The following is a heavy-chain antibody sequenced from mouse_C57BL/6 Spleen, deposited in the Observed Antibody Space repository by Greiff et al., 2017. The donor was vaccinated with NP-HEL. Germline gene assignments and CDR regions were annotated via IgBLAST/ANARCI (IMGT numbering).Heavy chain of an antibody. Sequence: EVKLVESGGGLVQPKGSLKLSCAASGFSFTTYAMNWVRQAPGKGLEWVARIRSKSNNYATYYADSVKDRFTISRDDSESMLYLQMNNLKTEDTAMYYCVRNYGSSYDYFDYWGQGTTLTVSS. J-gene: IGHJ2*01. CDR3: VRNYGSSYDYFDY. D-gene: IGHD1-1*01. CDR1: GFSFTTYA. CDR2: IRSKSNNYAT. V-gene: IGHV10-1*01.